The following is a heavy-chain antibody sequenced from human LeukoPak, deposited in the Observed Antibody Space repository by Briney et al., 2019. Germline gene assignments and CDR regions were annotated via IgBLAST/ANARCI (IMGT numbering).Heavy chain of an antibody. Sequence: SGGSLRLSCAASGFTFSDYTMNWVRQAPGKGLEWVSSISSSTTYIFYAGSVKGRFTISRDNAKNSLYLHMNSLRAEDTAVYYCARAPWPTPYWGHGTLVTVSS. J-gene: IGHJ4*01. CDR3: ARAPWPTPY. CDR1: GFTFSDYT. V-gene: IGHV3-21*01. D-gene: IGHD5-12*01. CDR2: ISSSTTYI.